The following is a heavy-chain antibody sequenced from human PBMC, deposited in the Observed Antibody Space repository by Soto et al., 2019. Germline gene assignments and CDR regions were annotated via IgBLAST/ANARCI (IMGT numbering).Heavy chain of an antibody. V-gene: IGHV4-4*02. Sequence: ETLSLTCAVSCGSISSSNWWSWVRQPPGKGLEWIGEIYHSGSTNYNPSLKSRVTISVDKSKNQFSLKLSSVTAADTAVYYCARSPDSSGYYPRWYYYGMDVWGQGTTVTVSS. CDR1: CGSISSSNW. CDR2: IYHSGST. D-gene: IGHD3-22*01. J-gene: IGHJ6*02. CDR3: ARSPDSSGYYPRWYYYGMDV.